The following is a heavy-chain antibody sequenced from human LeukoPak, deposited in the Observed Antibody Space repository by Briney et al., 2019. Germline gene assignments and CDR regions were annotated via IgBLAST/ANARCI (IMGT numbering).Heavy chain of an antibody. V-gene: IGHV1-46*01. J-gene: IGHJ4*02. CDR2: INPSGGST. D-gene: IGHD6-19*01. Sequence: RASVKVSCKASGYTFTSYYMHWVRQAPGQGLEWMGIINPSGGSTSYAQKFQGRVTMTRDTSTSTVYMELSSLRSEDTAVYYCARCGDCGEAVADAVSDYWGQGTLVTVSS. CDR1: GYTFTSYY. CDR3: ARCGDCGEAVADAVSDY.